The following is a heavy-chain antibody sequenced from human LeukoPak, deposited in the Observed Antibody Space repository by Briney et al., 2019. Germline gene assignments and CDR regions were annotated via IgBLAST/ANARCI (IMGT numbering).Heavy chain of an antibody. D-gene: IGHD3-22*01. V-gene: IGHV3-48*03. CDR2: ISRSGSTR. CDR1: GFTFSSYE. CDR3: ARDPSAHYYDSSGYYYFDY. Sequence: GGPLRLSCAASGFTFSSYEMNWVREAPGKGLEWVSYISRSGSTRNYADSVKGRFTIARDNAKNSLYLQMNSLRAEDTAVYYCARDPSAHYYDSSGYYYFDYWGQGTLVTVSS. J-gene: IGHJ4*02.